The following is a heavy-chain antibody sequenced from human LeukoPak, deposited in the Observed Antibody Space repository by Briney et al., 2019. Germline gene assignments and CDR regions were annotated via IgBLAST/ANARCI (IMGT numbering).Heavy chain of an antibody. CDR3: AKWARKWHRLLYAENFQH. Sequence: GGSLRLSCAASGFTFSSYAMSWVRQAPGKGLEWVSAISGSGGSTYYADSVKGRFTISRDNSKNTLYLQMNSLRAEDTAVYYCAKWARKWHRLLYAENFQHWGQGTLVTVSS. D-gene: IGHD2/OR15-2a*01. CDR2: ISGSGGST. V-gene: IGHV3-23*01. CDR1: GFTFSSYA. J-gene: IGHJ1*01.